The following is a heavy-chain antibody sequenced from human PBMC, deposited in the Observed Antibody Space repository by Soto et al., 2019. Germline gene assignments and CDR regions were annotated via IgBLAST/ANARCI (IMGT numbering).Heavy chain of an antibody. CDR3: ATPTPRSGYDAYY. CDR2: ISYDGSNK. J-gene: IGHJ4*02. CDR1: GFTFSSYG. D-gene: IGHD5-12*01. V-gene: IGHV3-30*03. Sequence: GGSLRLSCAASGFTFSSYGMHWVRQAPGKGLEWVAVISYDGSNKYYADSVKGRFTISRDNSKNTLYLQMNSLRAEDTAVYYCATPTPRSGYDAYYWGQGALVTVSS.